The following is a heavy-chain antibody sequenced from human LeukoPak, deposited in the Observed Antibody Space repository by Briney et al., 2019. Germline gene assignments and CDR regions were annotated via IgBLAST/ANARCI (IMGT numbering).Heavy chain of an antibody. J-gene: IGHJ1*01. CDR1: GFTFSSYS. Sequence: PGGSLRLSCAASGFTFSSYSMNWVRQAPGKGLEWVSSISSSSSYIYYADSVKGRFTISGDNAKNSLYLQMNSLRAEDTAVYYCARDTLYYYDSSGSAIQHWGQGTLVTVSS. V-gene: IGHV3-21*01. CDR2: ISSSSSYI. CDR3: ARDTLYYYDSSGSAIQH. D-gene: IGHD3-22*01.